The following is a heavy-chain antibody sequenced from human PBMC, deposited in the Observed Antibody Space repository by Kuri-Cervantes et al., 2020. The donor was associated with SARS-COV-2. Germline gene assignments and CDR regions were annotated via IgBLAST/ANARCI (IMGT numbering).Heavy chain of an antibody. CDR3: AKDRIAAAGGLTFDY. J-gene: IGHJ4*02. V-gene: IGHV3-11*01. CDR2: ISSSGSTI. CDR1: GGSIRSYY. D-gene: IGHD6-13*01. Sequence: LTCTVSGGSIRSYYWSWIRQPPGKGLEWVSYISSSGSTIYYADSVKGRFTISRDNAKNSLYLQMNSLRAEDTAVYYCAKDRIAAAGGLTFDYWGQGTLVTVSS.